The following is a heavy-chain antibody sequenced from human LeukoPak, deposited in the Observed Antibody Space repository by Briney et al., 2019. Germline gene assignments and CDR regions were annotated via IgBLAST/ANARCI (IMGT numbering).Heavy chain of an antibody. V-gene: IGHV3-23*01. CDR3: AKDATYYDFWSGYYHYDAFDI. CDR2: ISGSGGST. Sequence: GGSLRLSCAASGFTFSSYAMSWVRQAPGKGLEWVSAISGSGGSTYYADSVKGRFTISRDNSKNTLYLQMNSLRAEGTAVYYCAKDATYYDFWSGYYHYDAFDIWGQGTMVTVSS. D-gene: IGHD3-3*01. CDR1: GFTFSSYA. J-gene: IGHJ3*02.